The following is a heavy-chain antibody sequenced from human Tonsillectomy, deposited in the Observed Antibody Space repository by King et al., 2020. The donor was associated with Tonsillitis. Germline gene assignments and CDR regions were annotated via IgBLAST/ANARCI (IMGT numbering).Heavy chain of an antibody. CDR1: GFTFSTYA. CDR3: VKGGYSSSWYRGDF. J-gene: IGHJ4*02. CDR2: ISTDGGST. V-gene: IGHV3-64D*06. Sequence: VQLVESGGGLVQPGGSLRLSCLASGFTFSTYAMHWVRQAPGKGLEYVSTISTDGGSTSYAESVKGRFTISRDNSKNRLYLQMSSLRDEDMAVYYCVKGGYSSSWYRGDFWGQGTLVTVSS. D-gene: IGHD6-13*01.